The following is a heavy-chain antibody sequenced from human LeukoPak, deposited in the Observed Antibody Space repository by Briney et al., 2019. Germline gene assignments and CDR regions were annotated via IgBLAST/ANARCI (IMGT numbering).Heavy chain of an antibody. Sequence: ESLSLTCAVYGGSFSGYYWSWIRQPPGKGLEWIGEINHSGSTNYNPSLKSRVTISVDTSKNQFSLKLSSVTAADTAVYYCARGPRNYYGSGSYYNVGWFDPWGQGTLVTVSS. CDR1: GGSFSGYY. D-gene: IGHD3-10*01. J-gene: IGHJ5*02. CDR3: ARGPRNYYGSGSYYNVGWFDP. V-gene: IGHV4-34*01. CDR2: INHSGST.